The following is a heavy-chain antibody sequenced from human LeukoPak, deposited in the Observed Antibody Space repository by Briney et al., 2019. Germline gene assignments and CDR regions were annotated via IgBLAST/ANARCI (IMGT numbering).Heavy chain of an antibody. CDR2: IYYSGTT. D-gene: IGHD6-13*01. V-gene: IGHV4-59*01. Sequence: SETLSLTCTVSGGSISSYYWSWIRQPPGKGLECIGYIYYSGTTNYNPSLKSRVTISIDTSNSQFSLKLSSVTAADTAVYYCARGVYIAAAQYAYWGQGTLVTVSS. J-gene: IGHJ4*02. CDR1: GGSISSYY. CDR3: ARGVYIAAAQYAY.